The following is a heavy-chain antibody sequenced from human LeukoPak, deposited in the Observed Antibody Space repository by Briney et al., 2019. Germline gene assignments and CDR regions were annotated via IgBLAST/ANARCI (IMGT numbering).Heavy chain of an antibody. CDR1: GGSISNDDYY. D-gene: IGHD2-15*01. Sequence: KSSETLSLTCIVSGGSISNDDYYWSWIRQHPGKGLEWIGYIYYSGSTHYNPSLKSRVTMSVDMSNNQFSLELTSVTAADTAVYYCARSRALSGNMGGWFDPWGQGTLVTVSS. J-gene: IGHJ5*02. CDR2: IYYSGST. V-gene: IGHV4-31*03. CDR3: ARSRALSGNMGGWFDP.